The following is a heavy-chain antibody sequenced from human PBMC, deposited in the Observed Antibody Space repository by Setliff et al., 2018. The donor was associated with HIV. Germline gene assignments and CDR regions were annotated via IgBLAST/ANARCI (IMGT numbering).Heavy chain of an antibody. CDR2: IKQDGSEK. D-gene: IGHD3-16*01. V-gene: IGHV3-7*01. CDR3: ARATSGELEN. CDR1: GGSISSTNYF. Sequence: PSETLSLTCTVSGGSISSTNYFWGWIRQAPGKGLEWVAHIKQDGSEKYYVDSLKGRFTISRDNAKNSVFLQMNSLRVEDTAVYYCARATSGELENWGQGTLVTVSS. J-gene: IGHJ4*02.